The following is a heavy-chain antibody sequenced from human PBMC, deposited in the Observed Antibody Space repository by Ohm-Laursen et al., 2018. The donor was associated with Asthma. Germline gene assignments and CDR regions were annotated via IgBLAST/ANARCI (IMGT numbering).Heavy chain of an antibody. V-gene: IGHV4-31*03. Sequence: SQTLSLACTVSGGSISSGGYYWSWIRQHPGKGLEWIGYIYYSGSTYYNPSLKSRVTISVDTSKNQFSLKLSSVTAADTAVYYCARVDWTIFGVVIRGATGGDAFDIWGQGTMVTVSS. CDR1: GGSISSGGYY. CDR3: ARVDWTIFGVVIRGATGGDAFDI. J-gene: IGHJ3*02. CDR2: IYYSGST. D-gene: IGHD3-3*01.